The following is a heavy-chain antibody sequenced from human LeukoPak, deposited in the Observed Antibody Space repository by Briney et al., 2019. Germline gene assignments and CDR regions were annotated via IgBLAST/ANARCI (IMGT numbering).Heavy chain of an antibody. CDR1: GYTFTSYG. Sequence: ASVKVSCKASGYTFTSYGISWVRQAPGQGLEWMGWISAYNGNTNYAQKLQGRVTMTTDTSTSTAYMELRSLRSEDTAVYYCARDMDRDGYNGPDYWGQGTLVTVSS. J-gene: IGHJ4*02. CDR2: ISAYNGNT. CDR3: ARDMDRDGYNGPDY. V-gene: IGHV1-18*01. D-gene: IGHD5-24*01.